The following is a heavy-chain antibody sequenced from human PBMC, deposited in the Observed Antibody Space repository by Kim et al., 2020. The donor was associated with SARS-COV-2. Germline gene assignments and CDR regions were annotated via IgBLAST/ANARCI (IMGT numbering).Heavy chain of an antibody. CDR2: LYSGGTS. V-gene: IGHV3-53*01. CDR3: GTRDSFDGSAYFALDH. Sequence: GGSLRLSCVVSGFSVSTHYLSWVRQAPGKGLEWVSVLYSGGTSYYADSVKGRFTTSRDTSKNTLFLQMNSLRVDDTAVYYCGTRDSFDGSAYFALDHWGQGTLVTVSP. J-gene: IGHJ1*01. D-gene: IGHD3-16*01. CDR1: GFSVSTHY.